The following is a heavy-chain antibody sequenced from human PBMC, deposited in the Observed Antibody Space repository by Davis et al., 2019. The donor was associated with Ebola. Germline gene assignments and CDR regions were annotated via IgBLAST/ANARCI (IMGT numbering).Heavy chain of an antibody. CDR1: GGSVSSGSYY. CDR3: ARGDLFYYYYYMDV. D-gene: IGHD3-10*01. Sequence: SETLSLTCTVSGGSVSSGSYYWSWIRQPPGKGLEWIGYIYYSGSTNYNPSLKSRVTISVDTSKNQFSLKLSSVTAADTAVYYCARGDLFYYYYYMDVWGKGTTVTVSS. V-gene: IGHV4-61*01. CDR2: IYYSGST. J-gene: IGHJ6*03.